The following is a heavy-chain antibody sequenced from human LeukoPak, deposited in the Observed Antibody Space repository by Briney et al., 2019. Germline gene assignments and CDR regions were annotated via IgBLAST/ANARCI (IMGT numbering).Heavy chain of an antibody. J-gene: IGHJ6*02. V-gene: IGHV3-33*01. D-gene: IGHD2-2*02. CDR2: IWNDGSNK. Sequence: GRSLRLSCAASGFTFSSYGMHWVRQAPGKGLEWVAVIWNDGSNKYYADSVKGRFTISRDNSKNTLYLQMKGLRAEDTAVYYCARTVGYCSSSSCYTGQINDYYYYGMDVWGQGTTVTVSS. CDR1: GFTFSSYG. CDR3: ARTVGYCSSSSCYTGQINDYYYYGMDV.